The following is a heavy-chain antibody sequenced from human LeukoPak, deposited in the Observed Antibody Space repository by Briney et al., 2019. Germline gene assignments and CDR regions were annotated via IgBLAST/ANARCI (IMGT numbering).Heavy chain of an antibody. CDR2: IYYSGST. Sequence: SQTLSLTCTVSGGSISSGDYYWSWIRQPPGKGLEWIGYIYYSGSTYYNPSLKSRVTISVDTSKNQFSLKLSSVTAADTAVYYCARDPPSYCSGGSCYSGGGWGAFDIWGQGTMVTVSS. V-gene: IGHV4-30-4*01. J-gene: IGHJ3*02. CDR1: GGSISSGDYY. D-gene: IGHD2-15*01. CDR3: ARDPPSYCSGGSCYSGGGWGAFDI.